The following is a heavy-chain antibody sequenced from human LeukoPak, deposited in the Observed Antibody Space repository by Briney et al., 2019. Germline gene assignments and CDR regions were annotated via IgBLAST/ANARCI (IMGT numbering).Heavy chain of an antibody. V-gene: IGHV1-69*13. CDR2: IIPIFGTA. CDR3: AGLPRTMVRGKRNFQH. J-gene: IGHJ1*01. CDR1: GGTFSSYA. D-gene: IGHD3-10*01. Sequence: SVKVPCKASGGTFSSYAISWVRQAPGQGLEWMGGIIPIFGTANYAQKFQGRVTITADESTSTAYMELSSLRSEDTAVYYCAGLPRTMVRGKRNFQHWGQGTLVTVSS.